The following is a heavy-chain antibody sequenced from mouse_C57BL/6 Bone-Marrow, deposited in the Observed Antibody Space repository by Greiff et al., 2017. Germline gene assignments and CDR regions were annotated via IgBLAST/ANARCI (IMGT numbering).Heavy chain of an antibody. Sequence: EVKLQESGPGLAKPSQTLSLTCSVTGYSITSDYWNWIRKFPGNKLEYMGYISYSGGTYYNPSLNSRISITRDTSKKQYYLQWNSVSTEDTATSDGARYKWDYENFDYWGQGTTLTVSS. V-gene: IGHV3-8*01. J-gene: IGHJ2*01. CDR3: ARYKWDYENFDY. CDR1: GYSITSDY. CDR2: ISYSGGT. D-gene: IGHD2-4*01.